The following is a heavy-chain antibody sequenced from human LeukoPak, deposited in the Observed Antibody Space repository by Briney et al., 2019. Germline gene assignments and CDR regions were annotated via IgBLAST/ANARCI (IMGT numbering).Heavy chain of an antibody. CDR1: GFTVSSNY. CDR3: ARGSGSILYYYYMDV. D-gene: IGHD3-10*01. V-gene: IGHV3-53*01. CDR2: IYSGGNT. J-gene: IGHJ6*03. Sequence: GGSLRLSCAASGFTVSSNYMRWIRQAPGKGLEWVSVIYSGGNTYYADYVKGRFTISRDNSKNTVYLQMNSLRAEDTAVYYCARGSGSILYYYYMDVWGKGTTVTISS.